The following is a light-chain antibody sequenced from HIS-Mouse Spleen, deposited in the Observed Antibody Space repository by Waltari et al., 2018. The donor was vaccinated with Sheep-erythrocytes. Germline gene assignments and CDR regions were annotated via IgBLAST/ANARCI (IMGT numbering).Light chain of an antibody. Sequence: QSALTQPRPVSGSPGQSVTIPCTGTSSDVGGYNYFSWYQQHPGKAPKLMIYDVSKRPSGVPDRFSGSKSGNTASLTISGLQAEDEADYYCCSYAGSYTFWVFGGGTKLTVL. CDR2: DVS. V-gene: IGLV2-11*01. J-gene: IGLJ3*02. CDR3: CSYAGSYTFWV. CDR1: SSDVGGYNY.